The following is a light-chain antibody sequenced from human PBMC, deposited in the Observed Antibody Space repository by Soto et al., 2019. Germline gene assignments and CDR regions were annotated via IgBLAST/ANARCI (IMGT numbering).Light chain of an antibody. CDR2: DVS. CDR1: SSDIGGYNY. CDR3: SSYAASNNLI. V-gene: IGLV2-8*01. Sequence: QSVLTQPPSASGSPGQSVTISCTGTSSDIGGYNYVSWYQQHPGKAPKLMIYDVSKRPSGVPDRFSGSKSGNTASLTVSGLQAEDEAHYFCSSYAASNNLIFGGGTKLTVL. J-gene: IGLJ2*01.